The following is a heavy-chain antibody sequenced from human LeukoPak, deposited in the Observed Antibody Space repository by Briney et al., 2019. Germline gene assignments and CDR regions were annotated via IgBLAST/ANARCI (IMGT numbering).Heavy chain of an antibody. Sequence: SVKVSCKASGGTFSSYAISWVRQAPGQGLEWMGGIIPIFGTANYAQKFQGRVTITADKSTSTAYMELNSLRAEDTAVYYCARHVVAVGFDYWGQGTLVTVSS. CDR1: GGTFSSYA. V-gene: IGHV1-69*06. CDR3: ARHVVAVGFDY. D-gene: IGHD3-22*01. CDR2: IIPIFGTA. J-gene: IGHJ4*02.